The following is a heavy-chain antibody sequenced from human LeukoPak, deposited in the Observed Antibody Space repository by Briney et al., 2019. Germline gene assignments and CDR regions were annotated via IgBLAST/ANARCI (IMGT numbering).Heavy chain of an antibody. J-gene: IGHJ4*02. CDR3: AKEYDCNGDCYTALDS. CDR2: IGRKSVVT. CDR1: GFTFNRFT. V-gene: IGHV3-43*01. D-gene: IGHD2-21*02. Sequence: GGSLRLSCAASGFTFNRFTLHWVRQAPGKGLKWVSLIGRKSVVTPYADSVKGRFTISRDNRKQSLLLQMDSLRTEDTALYYCAKEYDCNGDCYTALDSWGQGTLVTVS.